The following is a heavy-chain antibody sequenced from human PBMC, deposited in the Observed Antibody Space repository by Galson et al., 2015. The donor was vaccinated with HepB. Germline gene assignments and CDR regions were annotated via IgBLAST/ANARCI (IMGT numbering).Heavy chain of an antibody. CDR1: GGTFSSYA. J-gene: IGHJ5*02. V-gene: IGHV1-69*13. Sequence: SVKVSCKASGGTFSSYAISWVRQAPGQGLERMGGIIPIFGTANYAQKFQGRVTITADESTSTAYMELSSLRSEDTAVYYCARDKERGYCSGGSCYSGVWWFDPWGQGTLATVSS. CDR2: IIPIFGTA. D-gene: IGHD2-15*01. CDR3: ARDKERGYCSGGSCYSGVWWFDP.